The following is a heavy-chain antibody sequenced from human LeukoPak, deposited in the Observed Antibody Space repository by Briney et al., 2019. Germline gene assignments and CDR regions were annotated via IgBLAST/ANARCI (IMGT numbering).Heavy chain of an antibody. J-gene: IGHJ6*02. D-gene: IGHD2-15*01. CDR2: INAGNGDT. Sequence: ASVKVSCKGSGDTFRSYAMHWVRQAPGQRLEWMGWINAGNGDTKYSQKFQGRVTITRDTSASTAYMELSSLRSEDTAVYYCARGTGCTGGSCSYYGMDVWGQGTTVTVSS. CDR1: GDTFRSYA. V-gene: IGHV1-3*01. CDR3: ARGTGCTGGSCSYYGMDV.